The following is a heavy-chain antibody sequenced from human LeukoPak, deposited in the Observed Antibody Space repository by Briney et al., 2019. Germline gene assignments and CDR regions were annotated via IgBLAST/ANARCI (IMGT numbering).Heavy chain of an antibody. Sequence: SETLSLTCTVSGGSISSGDYYWSWIRQPPGKGLEWIGYIYYSGSTYYNPSLTRRVTISVDTSKTQFPLKLSSVTAAATAVYYCARAVGDFWSGYSAFDIWGQGTMVTVSS. D-gene: IGHD3-3*01. CDR1: GGSISSGDYY. CDR3: ARAVGDFWSGYSAFDI. CDR2: IYYSGST. J-gene: IGHJ3*02. V-gene: IGHV4-30-4*08.